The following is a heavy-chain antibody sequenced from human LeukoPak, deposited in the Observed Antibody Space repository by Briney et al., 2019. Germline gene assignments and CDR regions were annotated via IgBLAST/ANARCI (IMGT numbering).Heavy chain of an antibody. CDR2: IGIAGDT. Sequence: SGGSLRLSCAASGFTFSSYDMQWVRQVIGKGLEWVSAIGIAGDTHYSGSVKGRFTISRENAKNSLYLQMNSLRAGDTAVYYCGRDPSGRGMDVWGQGTTVTVSS. CDR1: GFTFSSYD. CDR3: GRDPSGRGMDV. V-gene: IGHV3-13*01. D-gene: IGHD6-19*01. J-gene: IGHJ6*02.